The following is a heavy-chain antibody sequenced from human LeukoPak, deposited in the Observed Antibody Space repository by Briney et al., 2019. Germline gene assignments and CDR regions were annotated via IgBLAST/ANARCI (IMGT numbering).Heavy chain of an antibody. V-gene: IGHV3-53*01. CDR2: IFTGGTT. D-gene: IGHD3-22*01. J-gene: IGHJ4*02. Sequence: GGSLRLSCAASGFTFSNYAMSWVRQAPGKGLEWVSVIFTGGTTYYADSVKGRFTISRDNSKNTLYLQMNSLRAEDTAVYYCARLNYYDLYFDYWGQGTLVTVSS. CDR1: GFTFSNYA. CDR3: ARLNYYDLYFDY.